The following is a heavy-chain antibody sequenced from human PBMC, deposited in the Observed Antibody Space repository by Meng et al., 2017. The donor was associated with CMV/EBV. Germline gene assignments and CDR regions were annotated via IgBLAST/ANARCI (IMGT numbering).Heavy chain of an antibody. CDR1: SYW. J-gene: IGHJ4*02. D-gene: IGHD3-3*01. V-gene: IGHV3-74*01. CDR2: IYSDGSST. Sequence: SYWMHWDRQGPGKGLVSVSRIYSDGSSTSYADSVKGRFTISRDNAKNTLYLQMNSLRAEDTAVYYCARDNAASYYDFWSGYYTSLDYWGQGTLVTVSS. CDR3: ARDNAASYYDFWSGYYTSLDY.